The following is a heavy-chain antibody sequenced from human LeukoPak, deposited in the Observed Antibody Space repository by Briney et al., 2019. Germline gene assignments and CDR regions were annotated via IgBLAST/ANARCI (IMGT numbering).Heavy chain of an antibody. CDR3: ARGAAAIDWFDP. CDR2: IYYSGST. V-gene: IGHV4-39*07. CDR1: GGSISSSSYY. Sequence: PSETLSLTCTVSGGSISSSSYYWGWIRQPPGKGLEWIGSIYYSGSTYYNPSLKSRVTISVDTSKNQFSLKLSSVTAADTAVYYCARGAAAIDWFDPWGQGTLVTVSS. J-gene: IGHJ5*02. D-gene: IGHD2-2*01.